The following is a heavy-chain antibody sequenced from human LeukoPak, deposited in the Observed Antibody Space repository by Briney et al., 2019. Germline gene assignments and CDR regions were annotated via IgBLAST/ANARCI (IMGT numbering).Heavy chain of an antibody. V-gene: IGHV4-4*02. Sequence: PSETLSLTCGVSGGSITSTNYWTWVRQPPGKGLEWIGEVNLQGSTNYNPSLKSRVTISLDTSKNQFSLKLISLTAADTAAYYCARVEYGDYGWFDPWGQGTLVTVSS. J-gene: IGHJ5*02. D-gene: IGHD4-17*01. CDR2: VNLQGST. CDR3: ARVEYGDYGWFDP. CDR1: GGSITSTNY.